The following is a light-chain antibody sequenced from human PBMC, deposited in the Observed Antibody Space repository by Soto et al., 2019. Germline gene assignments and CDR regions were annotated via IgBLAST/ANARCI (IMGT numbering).Light chain of an antibody. CDR2: GAS. J-gene: IGKJ2*01. CDR3: QQYGSSPPKYT. V-gene: IGKV3-20*01. Sequence: EIVLTQSPGTLSLSPGERATLSCRASQSVSSSSLAWYQQKPGQAPRLLIYGASSRATGIPDRFSGSGSGTVFTLTSSRLEPEDFAVDYCQQYGSSPPKYTFGQGTKLEIK. CDR1: QSVSSSS.